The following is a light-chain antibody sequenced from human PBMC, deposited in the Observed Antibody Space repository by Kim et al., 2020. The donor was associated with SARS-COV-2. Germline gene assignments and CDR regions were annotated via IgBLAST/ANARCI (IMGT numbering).Light chain of an antibody. CDR1: RGSIASNY. J-gene: IGLJ3*02. V-gene: IGLV6-57*03. CDR3: QSYDSSSWV. Sequence: GKTVTISCTRSRGSIASNYVQWYQQRPGSAPTTVIYEDNQRPSGVPDRFSGSIDSSSNSASLTISGLKTEDEADYYCQSYDSSSWVFGGGTKLTVL. CDR2: EDN.